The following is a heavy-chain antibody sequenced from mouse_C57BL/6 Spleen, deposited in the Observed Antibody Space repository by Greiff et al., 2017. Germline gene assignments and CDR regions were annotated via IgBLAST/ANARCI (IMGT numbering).Heavy chain of an antibody. CDR1: GFTFSSYA. V-gene: IGHV5-4*01. J-gene: IGHJ3*01. Sequence: EVKLQESGGGLVKPGGSLKLSCAASGFTFSSYAMSWVRQTPEKRLEWVATISDGGSYTYYPDNVKGRFTISRDNAKNNLYLQMSHLKSEDTAMYYCARDYMKAWFADWGQGTLVTVSA. D-gene: IGHD1-3*01. CDR3: ARDYMKAWFAD. CDR2: ISDGGSYT.